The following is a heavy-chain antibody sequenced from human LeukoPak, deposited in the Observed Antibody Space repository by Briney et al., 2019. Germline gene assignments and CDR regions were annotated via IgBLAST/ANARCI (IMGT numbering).Heavy chain of an antibody. D-gene: IGHD3-22*01. V-gene: IGHV3-21*01. CDR2: ISSSSSYI. Sequence: GGSLRLSCAASGFTFSSYSMNWVRQAPGKGLEWVSSISSSSSYIYYADSVKGRFTISRDNAKNSLYLQMNSLRAEDTAVYYCARDRVGSSGYWDYYYYYGMDVWGQGTTVTVSS. CDR3: ARDRVGSSGYWDYYYYYGMDV. CDR1: GFTFSSYS. J-gene: IGHJ6*02.